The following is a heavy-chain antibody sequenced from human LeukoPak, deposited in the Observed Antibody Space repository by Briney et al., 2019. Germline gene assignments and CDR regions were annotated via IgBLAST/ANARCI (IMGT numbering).Heavy chain of an antibody. CDR3: ARHLHYSDYHNMDV. CDR2: IYSSGTT. V-gene: IGHV4-39*01. CDR1: GGSISSSTYY. J-gene: IGHJ6*03. Sequence: AETLSLTCTVSGGSISSSTYYWGWIRQPPGKGLEWIGSIYSSGTTYYNPSLKSRVTISVDSSKNQFSLNLSSVTAADTAVYYCARHLHYSDYHNMDVWGKGTTVTVSS.